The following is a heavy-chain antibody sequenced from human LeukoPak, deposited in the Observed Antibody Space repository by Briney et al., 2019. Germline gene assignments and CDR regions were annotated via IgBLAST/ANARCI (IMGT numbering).Heavy chain of an antibody. CDR3: ARVSGNYGSGSYLDY. Sequence: SETLSLTCAVYGGSFSGYYWSWIRQPPGKGLEWIGEINHSGSTNYNPSLKSRVTISVDTSKNQFSPKLSSVTAADTAVYYCARVSGNYGSGSYLDYWGQGTLVTVSS. D-gene: IGHD3-10*01. CDR2: INHSGST. CDR1: GGSFSGYY. J-gene: IGHJ4*02. V-gene: IGHV4-34*01.